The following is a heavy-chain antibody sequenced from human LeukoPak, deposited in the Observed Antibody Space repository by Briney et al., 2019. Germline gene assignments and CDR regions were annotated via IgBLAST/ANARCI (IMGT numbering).Heavy chain of an antibody. V-gene: IGHV1-69*13. Sequence: GASVKVSCKASGGTSSSYAISWVRQAPGQGLEWMGGIIPIFGTANYAQKFQGRVTITADESTSTAYMELSSLRSEDTAVYYCARGIGYDSPVPYYFDYWGQGTLVTVSS. D-gene: IGHD5-12*01. J-gene: IGHJ4*02. CDR1: GGTSSSYA. CDR3: ARGIGYDSPVPYYFDY. CDR2: IIPIFGTA.